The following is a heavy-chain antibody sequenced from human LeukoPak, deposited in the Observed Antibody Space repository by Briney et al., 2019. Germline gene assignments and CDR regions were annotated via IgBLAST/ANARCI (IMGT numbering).Heavy chain of an antibody. J-gene: IGHJ4*02. CDR2: IIPIFGTA. D-gene: IGHD2-2*01. V-gene: IGHV1-69*05. CDR1: GGTFSSYA. CDR3: ARWHCSSPSCYTYFEY. Sequence: SVKVSCKASGGTFSSYAISWVRQAPGQGLEWMGRIIPIFGTANYAQKFQGRVTITTDESTSTAYMELSSLRSEDTDVYYCARWHCSSPSCYTYFEYWGQGTLVTVST.